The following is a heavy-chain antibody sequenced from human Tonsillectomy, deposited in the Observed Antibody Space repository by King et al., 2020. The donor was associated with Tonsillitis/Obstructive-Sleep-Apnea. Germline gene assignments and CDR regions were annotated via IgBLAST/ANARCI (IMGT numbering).Heavy chain of an antibody. D-gene: IGHD2-15*01. J-gene: IGHJ4*02. Sequence: VQLQQWVAGLLKPSETLTLTCAVYGGSFSGYYWSWIRQPPGKGLEWIGEINHSGSTNYNPSLKSRVTISVDTSKNQFSLRLSSVTAADTAVYYCARGRPCSGGSCYSWYYFDYWGQGTLVTVSS. CDR1: GGSFSGYY. CDR2: INHSGST. CDR3: ARGRPCSGGSCYSWYYFDY. V-gene: IGHV4-34*01.